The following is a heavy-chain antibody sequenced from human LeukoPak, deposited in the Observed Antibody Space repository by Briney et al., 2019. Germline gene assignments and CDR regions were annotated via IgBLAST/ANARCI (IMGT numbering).Heavy chain of an antibody. J-gene: IGHJ5*02. CDR1: GFTFSSYS. CDR3: ARLWFGDPGNWFDP. V-gene: IGHV3-53*01. D-gene: IGHD3-10*01. Sequence: GGSLRLSCAASGFTFSSYSMNWVRQAPGKGLEWVSVIYSGGSTYYADSVKGRFTISRDNSKNTLYLQMNSLRAEDTAVYYCARLWFGDPGNWFDPWGQGTLVTVSS. CDR2: IYSGGST.